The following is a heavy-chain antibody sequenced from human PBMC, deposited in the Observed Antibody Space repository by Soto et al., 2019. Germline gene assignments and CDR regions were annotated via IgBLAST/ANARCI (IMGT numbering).Heavy chain of an antibody. CDR1: GFTFNNFA. D-gene: IGHD1-1*01. J-gene: IGHJ6*04. CDR3: ANEVEFAFSSHQYGMYV. Sequence: PGWSLRLSCAASGFTFNNFAMHWVRQAPGKGLESVPFISYDGTYKYYADSVRGRFTVYRDNSKSTLFLQMNSLKFEDTAVYVCANEVEFAFSSHQYGMYVWHKGTTVTICS. CDR2: ISYDGTYK. V-gene: IGHV3-30*14.